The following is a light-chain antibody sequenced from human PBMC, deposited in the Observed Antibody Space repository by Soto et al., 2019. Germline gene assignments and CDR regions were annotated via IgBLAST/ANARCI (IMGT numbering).Light chain of an antibody. V-gene: IGKV4-1*01. CDR3: QQYYSTPRT. CDR1: QSVLYSSNNKNY. J-gene: IGKJ1*01. CDR2: WAS. Sequence: IVMTQSPDSLAVSLGGRATINCKSTQSVLYSSNNKNYLAWYQQKPGQPPKLLIYWASTRESGVPYRFSGSGSGTDFTLTISSLQAEDVAVYYCQQYYSTPRTFGQGTKVEIK.